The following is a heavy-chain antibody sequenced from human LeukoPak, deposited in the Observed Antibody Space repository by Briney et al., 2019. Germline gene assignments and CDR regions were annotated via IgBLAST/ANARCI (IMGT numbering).Heavy chain of an antibody. V-gene: IGHV5-51*01. J-gene: IGHJ3*02. Sequence: GESLKISCKGSGYTFTSYWIGWVRQMPGKGLEWMGIIYPGDSDTRYSPSFQGQVTISADKSISTAYLQWSSLKASDTAMYYCARLSGAATSFDAFDIWGQGTMVTVSS. D-gene: IGHD2-15*01. CDR3: ARLSGAATSFDAFDI. CDR2: IYPGDSDT. CDR1: GYTFTSYW.